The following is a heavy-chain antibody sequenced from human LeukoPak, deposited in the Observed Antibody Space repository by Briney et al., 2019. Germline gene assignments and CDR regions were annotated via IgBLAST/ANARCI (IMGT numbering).Heavy chain of an antibody. CDR3: ASVDRYCSGGSCYPGYYYYYMDV. J-gene: IGHJ6*03. Sequence: SETLSLTCTVSGGSISSYYWSWIRQPPGKGLEWIGYIYYSGSTNYNPSLKSRVTISVDTSKNQFSLKLSSVTAADTAVYYCASVDRYCSGGSCYPGYYYYYMDVWGKGTTVTVSS. V-gene: IGHV4-59*01. CDR1: GGSISSYY. D-gene: IGHD2-15*01. CDR2: IYYSGST.